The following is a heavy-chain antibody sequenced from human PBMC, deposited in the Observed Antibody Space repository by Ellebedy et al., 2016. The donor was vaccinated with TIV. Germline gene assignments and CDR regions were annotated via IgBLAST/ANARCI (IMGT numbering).Heavy chain of an antibody. J-gene: IGHJ6*02. CDR2: INHSGST. CDR1: GGSFSGYY. Sequence: MPSEPLSLTCAVYGGSFSGYYWSWIRQPPGKGLEWIGEINHSGSTNYNPSLKSRVSISLDTSKNQFSLKLRSVTAADTAVYYCARDRSEQWLVLVSYYYYGMDVWGQGTTVTVSS. CDR3: ARDRSEQWLVLVSYYYYGMDV. D-gene: IGHD6-19*01. V-gene: IGHV4-34*01.